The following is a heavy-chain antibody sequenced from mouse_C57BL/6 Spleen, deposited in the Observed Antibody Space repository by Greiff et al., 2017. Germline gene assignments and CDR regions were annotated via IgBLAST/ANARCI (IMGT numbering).Heavy chain of an antibody. Sequence: VQLQQPGTELVKPGASVKLSCKASGYTFTSYWMHWVKQRPGQGLEWIGNINPSNGGTNYNEKFKSKATLTVDKSSSTAYMQLSSLTSEDSAVYYGARKEFYEGYHGDYAMDYWGQGTSVTVSS. D-gene: IGHD2-3*01. CDR3: ARKEFYEGYHGDYAMDY. CDR1: GYTFTSYW. CDR2: INPSNGGT. J-gene: IGHJ4*01. V-gene: IGHV1-53*01.